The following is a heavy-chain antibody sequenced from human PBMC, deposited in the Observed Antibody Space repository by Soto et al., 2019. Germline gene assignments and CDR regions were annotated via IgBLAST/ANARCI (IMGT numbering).Heavy chain of an antibody. D-gene: IGHD3-22*01. CDR1: GFTFSSYA. CDR2: ITYDGSNK. V-gene: IGHV3-30-3*01. CDR3: ASYSVGYDDRSGDPSCNWFDH. J-gene: IGHJ5*02. Sequence: QVQLVESGGGVVQPGRSLRLSCAASGFTFSSYAMHWVRQAPGKGLEWVAVITYDGSNKYYADSVKGRFTISRDNSKNTLNLKMNSLRAEDTVVYYGASYSVGYDDRSGDPSCNWFDHWGQGTLVTVSS.